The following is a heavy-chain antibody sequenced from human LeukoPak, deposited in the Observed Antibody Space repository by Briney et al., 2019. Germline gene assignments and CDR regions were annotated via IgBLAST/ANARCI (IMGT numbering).Heavy chain of an antibody. J-gene: IGHJ4*02. V-gene: IGHV1-69*13. CDR2: IIPIFGTA. D-gene: IGHD5-18*01. CDR1: GYTFTGYY. Sequence: SVKVSCKASGYTFTGYYMHWVRQAPGQGLEWMGGIIPIFGTANYAQKFQGRVTITADESTSTAYMELSSLRSEDTAVYYCARDILAARGDYWGQGTLVTVSS. CDR3: ARDILAARGDY.